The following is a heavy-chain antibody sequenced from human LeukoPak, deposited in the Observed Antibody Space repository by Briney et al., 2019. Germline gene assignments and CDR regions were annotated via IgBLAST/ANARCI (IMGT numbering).Heavy chain of an antibody. J-gene: IGHJ5*02. Sequence: ASVKVSCKASGYTFTSYGISWVRQAPGQGLEWMGWISAYNGNTTYAQKLQGRVTMTTDTSTSTAYMELRSLGSDDTAVYYCARGPLFGWELRPFDPWGQGTLVTVSS. CDR3: ARGPLFGWELRPFDP. V-gene: IGHV1-18*01. D-gene: IGHD1-26*01. CDR1: GYTFTSYG. CDR2: ISAYNGNT.